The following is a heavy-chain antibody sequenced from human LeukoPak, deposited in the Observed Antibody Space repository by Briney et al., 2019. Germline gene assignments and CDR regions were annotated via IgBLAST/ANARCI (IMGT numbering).Heavy chain of an antibody. Sequence: GGSLRLSCAASGFTFSNAWMSWIRPAPGKGLEWVGLIKHKTDGGKTNYAAPVKDRFTISRDASKNTLYLQMNSLKTEDTAVYHCTTDCGQSNCGGDCSYFDYWGQGTLVTVSS. J-gene: IGHJ4*02. CDR2: IKHKTDGGKT. CDR3: TTDCGQSNCGGDCSYFDY. D-gene: IGHD2-21*02. V-gene: IGHV3-15*01. CDR1: GFTFSNAW.